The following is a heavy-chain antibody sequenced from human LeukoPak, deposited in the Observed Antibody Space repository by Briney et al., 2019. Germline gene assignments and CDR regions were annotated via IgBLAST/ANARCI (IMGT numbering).Heavy chain of an antibody. D-gene: IGHD6-13*01. V-gene: IGHV4-39*07. J-gene: IGHJ4*02. CDR3: ASSGGRAAAGTSPHELDY. CDR1: GGSISSSSYY. Sequence: MSSETLSLTCTVSGGSISSSSYYWGWIRQPPGKGLEWIGSIYYSGSTYYNPSLKSRVTISVDTSKNQFSLKLSSVTGADTAVYYCASSGGRAAAGTSPHELDYWGQGTLVTVSS. CDR2: IYYSGST.